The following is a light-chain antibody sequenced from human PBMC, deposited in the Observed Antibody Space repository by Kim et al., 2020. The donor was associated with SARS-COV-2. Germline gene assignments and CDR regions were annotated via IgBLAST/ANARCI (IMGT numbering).Light chain of an antibody. V-gene: IGLV3-21*04. CDR2: YDS. CDR1: NIGSKS. CDR3: QVWDSSSDHHVV. Sequence: PGKTARITCGGNNIGSKSVLWYQQKPGQAPVLVIYYDSDRPSGIPERFSGSNSGNTATLTISRVEAGDEADYYCQVWDSSSDHHVVFGGGTQLT. J-gene: IGLJ2*01.